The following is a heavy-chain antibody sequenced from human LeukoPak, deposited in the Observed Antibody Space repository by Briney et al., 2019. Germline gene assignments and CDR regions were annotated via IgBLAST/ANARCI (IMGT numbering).Heavy chain of an antibody. CDR3: ARRGYTYGWGWFDP. CDR2: INHSGST. CDR1: GVSISRGGYS. Sequence: PSQTLSLTCAVSGVSISRGGYSWSWIRQPPGKGLEWIGEINHSGSTNYNPSLKSRVTISVDTSKNQFSLKVNSVTAADTAVYYCARRGYTYGWGWFDPWGQGTLVTVSS. D-gene: IGHD5-18*01. J-gene: IGHJ5*02. V-gene: IGHV4-30-2*01.